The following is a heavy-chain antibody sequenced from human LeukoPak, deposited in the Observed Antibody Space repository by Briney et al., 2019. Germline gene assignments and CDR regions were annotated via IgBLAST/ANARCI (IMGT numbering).Heavy chain of an antibody. J-gene: IGHJ4*02. CDR1: GYTFTAYN. D-gene: IGHD3-3*01. CDR2: INPNSGVT. Sequence: ASVKVSCKASGYTFTAYNMHWVRQAPGQGFEWMGWINPNSGVTNYAQKFQGRVTMTRDTSITTAYMELSSLRYDDTAVYYCARGNPVDFWSGYTPYYFDYWGQGTLVTVSS. CDR3: ARGNPVDFWSGYTPYYFDY. V-gene: IGHV1-2*02.